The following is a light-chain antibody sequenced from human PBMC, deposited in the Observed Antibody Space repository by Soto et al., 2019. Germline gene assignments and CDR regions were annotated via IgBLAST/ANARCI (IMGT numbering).Light chain of an antibody. Sequence: DIQMTQSPSSLSASVGDRFTITCQASQDISNYLNWYQQKPGKAPKLLIYAASSLHTGVPSRLSGSGFGTDFTLTISSLQPEDFATYFCQETYSSLTFGGGTKVDIK. CDR3: QETYSSLT. CDR1: QDISNY. V-gene: IGKV1-39*01. CDR2: AAS. J-gene: IGKJ4*01.